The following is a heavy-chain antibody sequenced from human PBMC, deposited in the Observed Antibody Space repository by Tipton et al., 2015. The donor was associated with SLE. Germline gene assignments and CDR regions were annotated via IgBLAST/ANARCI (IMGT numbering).Heavy chain of an antibody. CDR1: GGSISSSGYY. J-gene: IGHJ4*02. Sequence: TLSLTCTVSGGSISSSGYYWGWIRQPPGKGLEWIGTIYYSGSTYYCPSLKSRVTISVDTSKNQFSLKLNSVTAADTAVYYCAEVIAAALTGYFDCWGQGTLVTVSS. CDR3: AEVIAAALTGYFDC. V-gene: IGHV4-39*01. CDR2: IYYSGST. D-gene: IGHD6-13*01.